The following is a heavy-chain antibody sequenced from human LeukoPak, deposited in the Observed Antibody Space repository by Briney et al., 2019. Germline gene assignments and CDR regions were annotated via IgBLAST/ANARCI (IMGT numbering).Heavy chain of an antibody. Sequence: GGSLRLSCAASGFTFSNAWMSWVRQAPGKGREWVGRIKSKTDGGTTDYAAPVKGRFTISRDDSKNTLYLQMNSLKTEDTAVYYCTTGARSFYYYYYMDVWGKGTTVTVSS. J-gene: IGHJ6*03. D-gene: IGHD3-10*01. CDR1: GFTFSNAW. CDR3: TTGARSFYYYYYMDV. V-gene: IGHV3-15*01. CDR2: IKSKTDGGTT.